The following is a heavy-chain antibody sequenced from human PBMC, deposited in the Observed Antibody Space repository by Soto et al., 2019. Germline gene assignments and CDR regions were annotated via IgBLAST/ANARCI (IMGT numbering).Heavy chain of an antibody. CDR3: ASIAAPGTTHFDY. CDR2: IYYSGNT. Sequence: QLQLQESGPGLLRPSETLSLTCTVSGGSIGSSSYYWGWIRQPPGKGLEWIGNIYYSGNTFYNPSLKSRVTTSVDTSKNQLYLHLSSVTAADTAIFYCASIAAPGTTHFDYWGQGTLVTVSS. CDR1: GGSIGSSSYY. J-gene: IGHJ4*02. V-gene: IGHV4-39*01. D-gene: IGHD6-13*01.